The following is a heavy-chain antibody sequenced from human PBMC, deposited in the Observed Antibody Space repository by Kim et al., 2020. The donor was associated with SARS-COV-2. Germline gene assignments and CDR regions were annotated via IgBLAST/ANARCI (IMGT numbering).Heavy chain of an antibody. D-gene: IGHD3-3*01. V-gene: IGHV3-21*01. CDR2: ISSSSSYI. CDR3: ARDKSGVVNPFDY. Sequence: GGSLRLSCAASGFTFSSYSMNWVRQAPGKGLEWVSSISSSSSYIYYADSVKGRFTISRDNAKNSLYLQMNSLRAEDTAVYYCARDKSGVVNPFDYWGQGTLVTVSS. CDR1: GFTFSSYS. J-gene: IGHJ4*02.